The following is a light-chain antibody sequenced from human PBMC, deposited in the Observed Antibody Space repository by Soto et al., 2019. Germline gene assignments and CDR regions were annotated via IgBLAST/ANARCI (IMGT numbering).Light chain of an antibody. CDR2: GAS. CDR1: QSVSNSY. CDR3: QQYGTSPLT. V-gene: IGKV3-20*01. J-gene: IGKJ4*01. Sequence: EIVMTQSPGTLSVSPGERATLSCRASQSVSNSYLAWYQQKPGQAPRLLIYGASNRATAIPDRFSGSGSGTDFTLSINRLEPEDFAVYYCQQYGTSPLTFGGGTKVDIK.